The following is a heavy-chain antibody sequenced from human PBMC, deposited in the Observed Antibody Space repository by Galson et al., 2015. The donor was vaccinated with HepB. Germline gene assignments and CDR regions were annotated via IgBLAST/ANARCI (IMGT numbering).Heavy chain of an antibody. CDR1: GFTFSNAW. V-gene: IGHV3-15*01. J-gene: IGHJ4*02. CDR3: TTGEFYDYYDSSGYYN. CDR2: IKSKTDGGTT. D-gene: IGHD3-22*01. Sequence: SLRLSCAASGFTFSNAWMSWVRQAPGKGLEWVGRIKSKTDGGTTDYAAPVKGRFTISRDDSKNTLYLQMNSLKTEDTAVYYCTTGEFYDYYDSSGYYNWGQGTLVTVSS.